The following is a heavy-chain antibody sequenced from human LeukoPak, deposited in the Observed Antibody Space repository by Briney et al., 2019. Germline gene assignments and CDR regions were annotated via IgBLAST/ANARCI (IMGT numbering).Heavy chain of an antibody. CDR3: ARDRGYCSSTSCPYYFDY. Sequence: GASVEVSCKASGYTFTGYYMHWVRQAPGQGLEWMGWINPNSGGTNYAQKFQGRVTMTRDTSISTAYMELSRLRSDDTAVYYCARDRGYCSSTSCPYYFDYWGQGTLVTVSS. CDR1: GYTFTGYY. V-gene: IGHV1-2*02. CDR2: INPNSGGT. J-gene: IGHJ4*02. D-gene: IGHD2-2*01.